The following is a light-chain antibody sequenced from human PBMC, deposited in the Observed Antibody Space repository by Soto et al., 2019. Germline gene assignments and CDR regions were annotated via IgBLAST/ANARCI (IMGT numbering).Light chain of an antibody. CDR2: GAS. V-gene: IGKV3-20*01. CDR3: QQYGRPSRT. Sequence: EIVLTQSPGTLSLSPGERATLSCRASQSVSSYLAWYQQKPGQAPRLLIYGASSRATGIPARFSGSGSGTNFTLTISRLEPGDFAVYYCQQYGRPSRTFGQGTKVEIK. J-gene: IGKJ1*01. CDR1: QSVSSY.